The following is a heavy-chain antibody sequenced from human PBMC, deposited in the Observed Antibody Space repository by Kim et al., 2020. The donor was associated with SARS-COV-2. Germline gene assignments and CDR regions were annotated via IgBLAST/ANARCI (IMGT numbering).Heavy chain of an antibody. D-gene: IGHD6-13*01. CDR3: ARGIAAAGTGGNWFDP. J-gene: IGHJ5*02. V-gene: IGHV1-69*02. Sequence: KFPGRVTITADKSTSTAYMELSSLRSEDTAVYYCARGIAAAGTGGNWFDPWGQGTLVTVSS.